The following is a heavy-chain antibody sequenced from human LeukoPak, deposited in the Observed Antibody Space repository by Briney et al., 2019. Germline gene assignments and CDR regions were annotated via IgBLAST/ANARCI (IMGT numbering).Heavy chain of an antibody. CDR3: ARDPMADFDY. V-gene: IGHV3-30*03. CDR1: GFTFSSYG. Sequence: VQPGRSLRLSCAASGFTFSSYGMHWVRQAPGKGLEWVAVISNDGRNKIYADSVKGRFTISRDNSKNTLFLQMNSLRTEDTAVYYCARDPMADFDYWGQGSLVTVSS. D-gene: IGHD2-8*01. J-gene: IGHJ4*02. CDR2: ISNDGRNK.